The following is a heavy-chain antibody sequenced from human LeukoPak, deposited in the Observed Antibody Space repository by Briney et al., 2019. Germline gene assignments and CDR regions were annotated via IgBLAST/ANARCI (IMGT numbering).Heavy chain of an antibody. J-gene: IGHJ4*02. V-gene: IGHV4-38-2*02. Sequence: PSETLSLTCTVSGYSISSAYYWGWIRQPPGKGLEWIGSIYHSGSTYYNPSLQSRVTISVDTSKNQFSLKLSSVTAADTAVYYCASYRTGPYYFDYWGQGTLVTVSS. CDR2: IYHSGST. CDR3: ASYRTGPYYFDY. CDR1: GYSISSAYY. D-gene: IGHD2-8*02.